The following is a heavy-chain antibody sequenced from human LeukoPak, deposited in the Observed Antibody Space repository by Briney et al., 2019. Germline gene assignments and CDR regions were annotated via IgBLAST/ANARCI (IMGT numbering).Heavy chain of an antibody. CDR2: ISDSGGST. V-gene: IGHV3-23*01. J-gene: IGHJ5*02. Sequence: GGSLRLPCAASGFTFSNYDMGWVRQAPGKGLEWVSSISDSGGSTYYADSVKGRFTISRDNSKNTLYLQMTNLRAADTAVYYCAKDLSRAVAADWFDPWDQGSLVTVSS. CDR1: GFTFSNYD. D-gene: IGHD6-19*01. CDR3: AKDLSRAVAADWFDP.